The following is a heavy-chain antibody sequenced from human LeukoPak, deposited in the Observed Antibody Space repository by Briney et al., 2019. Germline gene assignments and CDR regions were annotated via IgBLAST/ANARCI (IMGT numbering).Heavy chain of an antibody. CDR2: INHSGST. D-gene: IGHD4-17*01. CDR1: GGSFSGYY. V-gene: IGHV4-34*01. J-gene: IGHJ4*02. Sequence: PSETLSLTCAVYGGSFSGYYWSWIRQPPGKGLEWIGEINHSGSTNYNPSLKSRVTISVDTSMNQFSLKLSSVTAADTAVYYCARDNDYGVFFDYWGQGTLVTVSS. CDR3: ARDNDYGVFFDY.